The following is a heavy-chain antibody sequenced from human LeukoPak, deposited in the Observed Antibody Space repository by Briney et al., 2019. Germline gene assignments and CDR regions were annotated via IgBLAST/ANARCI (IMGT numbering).Heavy chain of an antibody. Sequence: PSETLSLTCAVYGGSFSGYYWSWIRQPPGKGLEWIGSIYYSGSTYYNPSLKSRVTISVDTSKNQFSLKLSSVTAADTAVYYCARGEIIAVAGFDYWGQGTLVTVSS. CDR2: IYYSGST. CDR3: ARGEIIAVAGFDY. CDR1: GGSFSGYY. D-gene: IGHD6-19*01. J-gene: IGHJ4*02. V-gene: IGHV4-34*01.